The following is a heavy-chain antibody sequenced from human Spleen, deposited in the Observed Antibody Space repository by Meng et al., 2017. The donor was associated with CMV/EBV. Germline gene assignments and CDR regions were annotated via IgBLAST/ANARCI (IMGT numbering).Heavy chain of an antibody. V-gene: IGHV3-7*01. Sequence: GGSLRLSCRGSGYTFSSSWMSWVRQAPGKGLEWVANIKQDGSEKYYVDPVKGRFTISRDNAKNSLYLQMNSLRAEDTAVYYCARDGAYCSSTSCPGPFDYWGQGTLVTVSS. D-gene: IGHD2-2*01. CDR3: ARDGAYCSSTSCPGPFDY. CDR2: IKQDGSEK. CDR1: GYTFSSSW. J-gene: IGHJ4*02.